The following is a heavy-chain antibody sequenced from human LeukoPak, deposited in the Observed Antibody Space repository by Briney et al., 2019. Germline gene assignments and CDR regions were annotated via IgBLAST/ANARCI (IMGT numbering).Heavy chain of an antibody. J-gene: IGHJ6*03. Sequence: ASVKVSCKASGYTFTGYYMHWVRQAPGQGLEWMGWINPNSGGTNYAQKFQGRVTMTRDTSISTAYMELSRLRSDDTAVYYCAREAGGGYDSLYYYYYYMDVWGKGTTVTVSS. CDR2: INPNSGGT. CDR1: GYTFTGYY. CDR3: AREAGGGYDSLYYYYYYMDV. D-gene: IGHD5-12*01. V-gene: IGHV1-2*02.